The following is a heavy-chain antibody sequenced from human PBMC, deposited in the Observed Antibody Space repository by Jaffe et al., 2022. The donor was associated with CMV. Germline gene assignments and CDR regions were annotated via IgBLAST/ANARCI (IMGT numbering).Heavy chain of an antibody. Sequence: EVQLVQSGVEVKKPGESLKISCRGSGYAFSDQWITWVRQMPGKGLEWMGRIDPSDSYTNYSPSFQGHVTMSVDKSINTAYLQWSSLKASDSATYYCARLKTVAGPFDFWGQGTLVAVSS. CDR3: ARLKTVAGPFDF. CDR2: IDPSDSYT. D-gene: IGHD6-19*01. J-gene: IGHJ4*02. V-gene: IGHV5-10-1*03. CDR1: GYAFSDQW.